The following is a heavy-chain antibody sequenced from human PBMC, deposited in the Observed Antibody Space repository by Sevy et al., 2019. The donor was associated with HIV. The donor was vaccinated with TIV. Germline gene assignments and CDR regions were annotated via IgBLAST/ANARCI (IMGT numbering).Heavy chain of an antibody. V-gene: IGHV3-7*01. CDR2: IRQDGNEI. Sequence: GGSLRLSCDASGFTFDMYWMQWVRQAPGKGLEWVANIRQDGNEIYYAASVRGRFTISRDNAKNSLSLQMNSLRAGDTAMYYCARDKGQGWFDPWGQGTLVTVSS. CDR3: ARDKGQGWFDP. J-gene: IGHJ5*02. CDR1: GFTFDMYW.